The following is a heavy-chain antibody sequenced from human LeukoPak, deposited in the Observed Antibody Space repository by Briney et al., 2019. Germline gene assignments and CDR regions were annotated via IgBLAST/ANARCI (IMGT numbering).Heavy chain of an antibody. D-gene: IGHD3-22*01. CDR2: IYSDGST. V-gene: IGHV3-53*04. CDR1: GFTVSSIY. CDR3: ARAVDSNGYSPFEI. J-gene: IGHJ3*02. Sequence: PGGSLRLSCAASGFTVSSIYMSWVRQAPGKGLEWVSVIYSDGSTYYADSVKGRFTISRHNSKNTLYLQMSSLRTDDTAVYYCARAVDSNGYSPFEIWGQGTMVTVSS.